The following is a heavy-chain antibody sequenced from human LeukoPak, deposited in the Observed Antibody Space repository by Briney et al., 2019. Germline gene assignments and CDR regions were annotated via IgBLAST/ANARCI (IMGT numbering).Heavy chain of an antibody. CDR3: ARDPMKYFQH. Sequence: PSQTLSLTCTVSGGSISSGSYYWSWIRQPAGKGLEWIGRIYTSGSTNYNPSLKSRVTISVDTSKNQFSLKLSSVTAADTAVYYCARDPMKYFQHWGQGTLVTVSS. CDR2: IYTSGST. CDR1: GGSISSGSYY. J-gene: IGHJ1*01. D-gene: IGHD3-22*01. V-gene: IGHV4-61*02.